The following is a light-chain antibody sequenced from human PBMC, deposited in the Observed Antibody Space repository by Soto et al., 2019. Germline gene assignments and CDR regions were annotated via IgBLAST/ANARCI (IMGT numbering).Light chain of an antibody. J-gene: IGLJ2*01. CDR1: SSDVGAYNY. CDR3: CSDAGSYTLL. Sequence: QSALTQPRSVSGSPGQSVTISCTGTSSDVGAYNYVSWFQQHPGKAPKLMMSDVSKRPSGVPDRFSGSKSGTTASLTISGLQAEDEAAYYCCSDAGSYTLLFGGGTKLTVL. CDR2: DVS. V-gene: IGLV2-11*01.